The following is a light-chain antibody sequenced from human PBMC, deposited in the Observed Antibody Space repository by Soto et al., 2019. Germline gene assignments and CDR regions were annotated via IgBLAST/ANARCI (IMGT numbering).Light chain of an antibody. CDR1: SSDVRNYNL. Sequence: QSALTQPASVSGSPGQSITISCTGTSSDVRNYNLVSWYQQHPGKAPKLMIYEGTKRPSGVSNRLSGSKSGNTASLTISGIEAEDEADYHCCSYAGSTSWVFGGGTKLTVL. CDR3: CSYAGSTSWV. V-gene: IGLV2-23*01. J-gene: IGLJ3*02. CDR2: EGT.